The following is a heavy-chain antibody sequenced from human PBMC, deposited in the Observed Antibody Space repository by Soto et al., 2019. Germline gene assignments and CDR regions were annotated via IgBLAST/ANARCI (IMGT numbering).Heavy chain of an antibody. J-gene: IGHJ3*02. CDR1: GFTFSSYA. CDR3: AKTANGWFSAFDI. CDR2: ISGSGGTT. D-gene: IGHD6-19*01. V-gene: IGHV3-23*01. Sequence: PGGSLRLSCAASGFTFSSYAVSWVRQAPGKGLEWVSAISGSGGTTYYADSVKGRFTFSRDNSKNTLYLQMNSLRAEDTAVYYCAKTANGWFSAFDIWGQGTMVTVS.